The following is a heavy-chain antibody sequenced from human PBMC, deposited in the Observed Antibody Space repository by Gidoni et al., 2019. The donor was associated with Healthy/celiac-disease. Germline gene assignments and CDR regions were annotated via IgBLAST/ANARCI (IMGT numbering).Heavy chain of an antibody. J-gene: IGHJ4*02. D-gene: IGHD4-17*01. CDR1: GFTFSNAW. Sequence: EVQLVESGGGLVKPGGSLRLSCAASGFTFSNAWMSWVRQAPGKGLEWVGRIKSKTDGGTTDYAAPVKGRFTISRDDSKNTLYLQMNSLKTEDTAVYYCTTAPYYGGPYYFDYWGQGTLVTVSS. CDR2: IKSKTDGGTT. V-gene: IGHV3-15*01. CDR3: TTAPYYGGPYYFDY.